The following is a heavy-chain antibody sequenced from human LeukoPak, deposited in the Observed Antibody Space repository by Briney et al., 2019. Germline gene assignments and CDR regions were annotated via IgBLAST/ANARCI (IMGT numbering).Heavy chain of an antibody. CDR2: NNANTGNP. V-gene: IGHV7-4-1*02. Sequence: ASANASCKASGYTFTIYTTNWVPPTPGQGLEYMGWNNANTGNPTYAQGFTGRFVFSLAISVSTAYLQISSLRAEDTAVYYGARGFPARDWFYDLWGRGTLVTVS. CDR3: ARGFPARDWFYDL. J-gene: IGHJ2*01. CDR1: GYTFTIYT.